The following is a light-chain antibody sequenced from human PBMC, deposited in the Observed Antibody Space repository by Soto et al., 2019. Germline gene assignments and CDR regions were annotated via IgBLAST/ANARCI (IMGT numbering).Light chain of an antibody. CDR1: QDFSNY. Sequence: DIQLTQSPSFLSASIGDRVTITCRASQDFSNYLAWYQQIPGKAPKLLMFVVSTLQSGVPSRFSGSGSGTEFTLTISSLQPEDFATYYCRQLNSFPLTFGGGTKVDIK. V-gene: IGKV1-9*01. CDR3: RQLNSFPLT. J-gene: IGKJ4*01. CDR2: VVS.